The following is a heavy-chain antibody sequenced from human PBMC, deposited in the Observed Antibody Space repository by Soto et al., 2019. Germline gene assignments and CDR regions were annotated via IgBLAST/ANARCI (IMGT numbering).Heavy chain of an antibody. CDR3: AGKPWLIDY. Sequence: PGGSLRLSCAASGFPFSSSAMSWVRQAPGKGLEWVSAFSGSGGSTYYADSVKGRFTISRDNSKNTLYLQMNSLRAEDTAVYYCAGKPWLIDYWGQGTLVTVSS. V-gene: IGHV3-23*01. CDR1: GFPFSSSA. J-gene: IGHJ4*02. D-gene: IGHD6-19*01. CDR2: FSGSGGST.